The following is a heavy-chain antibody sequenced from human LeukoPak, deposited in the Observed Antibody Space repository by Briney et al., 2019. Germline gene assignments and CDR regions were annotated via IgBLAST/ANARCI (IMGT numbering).Heavy chain of an antibody. CDR3: AREAYSSSLYYFDY. J-gene: IGHJ4*02. V-gene: IGHV3-11*04. D-gene: IGHD6-13*01. Sequence: GGSLRLSCAASGFTFSDYYMSRIRQAPGKGLEWVSYISSSGSTIYYADSVKGRSTISRDNSKNTLYLQMNSLRAEDTAVYYCAREAYSSSLYYFDYWGQGTLVTVSS. CDR1: GFTFSDYY. CDR2: ISSSGSTI.